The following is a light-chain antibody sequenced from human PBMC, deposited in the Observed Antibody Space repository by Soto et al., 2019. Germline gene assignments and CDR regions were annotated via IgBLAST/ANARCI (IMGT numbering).Light chain of an antibody. V-gene: IGLV2-14*01. Sequence: QSALTQPASVSGSPGQSITISCTGTSSDVGGYNYVSWYQQHPGKAPKVMIYEVSNRPSGVSNRFSGSKSGTSVSLAITGLRGEDEADYHCQSYDSSLTNAVFGGGTKLTVL. CDR2: EVS. CDR3: QSYDSSLTNAV. CDR1: SSDVGGYNY. J-gene: IGLJ2*01.